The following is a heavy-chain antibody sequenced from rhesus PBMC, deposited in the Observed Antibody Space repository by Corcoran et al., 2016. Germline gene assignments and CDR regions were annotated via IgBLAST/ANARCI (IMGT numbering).Heavy chain of an antibody. CDR2: ISGSGGNT. CDR3: LRDWGAERY. CDR1: GGATSSHY. J-gene: IGHJ4*01. V-gene: IGHV4-173*01. D-gene: IGHD1-14*01. Sequence: QLQLQESGPGLVKPSETLSLTCAVPGGATSSHYWSWLRQPPGKGLEWIGRISGSGGNTDYNPFLKSRVTVSADTSKNQFSLKLTSVTAADTAVYYCLRDWGAERYWGQGVLVTVSS.